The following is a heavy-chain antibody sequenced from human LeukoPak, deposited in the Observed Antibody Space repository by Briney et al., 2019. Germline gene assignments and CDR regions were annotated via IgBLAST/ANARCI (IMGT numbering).Heavy chain of an antibody. CDR1: GGSISSSSYY. CDR3: ARHVDTATDYFDY. D-gene: IGHD5-18*01. V-gene: IGHV4-39*01. Sequence: SETLSLTCTVSGGSISSSSYYWGWIRQPPGKGLEWIGSIYYSGSSYYNPSLKSRVAISVHTSKNQFSLKLSSVTAADTAVYYCARHVDTATDYFDYWGQGTLVTVSS. CDR2: IYYSGSS. J-gene: IGHJ4*02.